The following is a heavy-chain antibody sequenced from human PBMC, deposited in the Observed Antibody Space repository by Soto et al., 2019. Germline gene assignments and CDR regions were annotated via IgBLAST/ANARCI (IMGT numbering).Heavy chain of an antibody. J-gene: IGHJ4*02. Sequence: QVQLQQWGAGLLKPSETLSLTCAVYGGSFSGYYWTWIRQPPGTGLVWIGEINHSGSTNYNPSLKSRVTISVDTSKNQFSLKLTSVTAADTAVYYCERDKITGPFDYWGQGTLVTVSS. CDR2: INHSGST. CDR1: GGSFSGYY. V-gene: IGHV4-34*01. D-gene: IGHD2-8*02. CDR3: ERDKITGPFDY.